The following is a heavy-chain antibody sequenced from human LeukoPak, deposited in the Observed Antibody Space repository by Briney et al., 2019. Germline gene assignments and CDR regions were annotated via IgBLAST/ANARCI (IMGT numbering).Heavy chain of an antibody. CDR2: ISSSGSTI. D-gene: IGHD3-22*01. J-gene: IGHJ5*02. CDR1: GFTFSSYE. CDR3: ARTSYYYDSSGYYSWFDP. V-gene: IGHV3-48*03. Sequence: GGSLRLSCAASGFTFSSYEMNWVRQAPGKGLEWVSYISSSGSTIYYADSVKGRFTISRDNAKNSLYLQMNSLRAEDTAVYYCARTSYYYDSSGYYSWFDPWGQGTLVTVSS.